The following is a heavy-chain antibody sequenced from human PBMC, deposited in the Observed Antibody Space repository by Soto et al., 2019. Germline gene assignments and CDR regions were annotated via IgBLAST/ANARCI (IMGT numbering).Heavy chain of an antibody. CDR2: IRNKANSYTT. Sequence: EVQLVESGGGLVQPGGSLRLSCAASGFTFSDHSMQWVRQAPGKGLEWVARIRNKANSYTTIYAASVKGRFTISRDGSKNSLYLEMSSLRTEDTAVYYCSRGAEGKTPAGSLNYYYGMDVWGQGTTVTVSS. CDR3: SRGAEGKTPAGSLNYYYGMDV. V-gene: IGHV3-72*01. D-gene: IGHD3-10*01. CDR1: GFTFSDHS. J-gene: IGHJ6*02.